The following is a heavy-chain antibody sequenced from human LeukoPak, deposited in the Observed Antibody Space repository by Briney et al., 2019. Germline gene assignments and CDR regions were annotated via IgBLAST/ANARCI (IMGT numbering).Heavy chain of an antibody. V-gene: IGHV3-66*01. D-gene: IGHD6-19*01. CDR3: ARDGYSSGWYLLDY. CDR2: IYTGGST. CDR1: GFTFSSYS. J-gene: IGHJ4*02. Sequence: PGGSLRLSCAASGFTFSSYSMNWVRQAPGKGLEWVSVIYTGGSTYYADSVKGRFTISRDNSKNRLYLQMNGLRAEDTAVYYCARDGYSSGWYLLDYWGQGTLVTVSS.